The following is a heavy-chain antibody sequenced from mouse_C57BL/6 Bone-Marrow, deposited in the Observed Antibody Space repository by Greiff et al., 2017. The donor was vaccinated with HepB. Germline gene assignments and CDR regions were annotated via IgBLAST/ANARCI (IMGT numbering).Heavy chain of an antibody. CDR2: INPNYGTT. CDR1: GYSFTDYN. D-gene: IGHD4-1*01. CDR3: ARGVLGPTWFAY. Sequence: VQLQQSGPELVKPGASVKISCKASGYSFTDYNMNWVKQSNGKSLEWIGVINPNYGTTSYNQKFKGKATLTVAQSSSTAYMQLNSLTSEDSAVYCGARGVLGPTWFAYWGQGTLVTVSA. V-gene: IGHV1-39*01. J-gene: IGHJ3*01.